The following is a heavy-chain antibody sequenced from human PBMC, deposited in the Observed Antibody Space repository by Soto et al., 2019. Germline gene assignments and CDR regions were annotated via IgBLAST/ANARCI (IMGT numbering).Heavy chain of an antibody. CDR2: ISATGGGT. CDR3: AKDRRAGGNSALYLDF. J-gene: IGHJ4*02. V-gene: IGHV3-23*01. Sequence: GGSLRLSCAASGFKFSNYAMSWVRQAPGKGLEWVSLISATGGGTYYADSVKGRFTISRDNSHNTLYLQVHSLTAEDTAVYYCAKDRRAGGNSALYLDFWGQGAQVTVSS. CDR1: GFKFSNYA. D-gene: IGHD3-16*01.